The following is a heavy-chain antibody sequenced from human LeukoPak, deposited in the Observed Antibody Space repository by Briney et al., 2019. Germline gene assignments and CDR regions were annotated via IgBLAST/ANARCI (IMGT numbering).Heavy chain of an antibody. CDR2: ISAYNGDT. Sequence: ASVKVSCKASGYTFTTYGISWVRQAPGQGLEWMGWISAYNGDTNYAQKLQGRVTMTTDTSTSTACMELRSLRSDDTAVYYCARDRKAVAGTFDYWGQGTLVTVSS. CDR1: GYTFTTYG. J-gene: IGHJ4*02. D-gene: IGHD6-19*01. V-gene: IGHV1-18*01. CDR3: ARDRKAVAGTFDY.